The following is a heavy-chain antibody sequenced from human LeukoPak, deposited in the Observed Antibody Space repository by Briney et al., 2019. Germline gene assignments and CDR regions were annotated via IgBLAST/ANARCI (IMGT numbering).Heavy chain of an antibody. D-gene: IGHD1-26*01. CDR3: ARGLVGAKFFDY. CDR2: IYYSGST. CDR1: GGSISSYY. Sequence: SETLSLTCTVSGGSISSYYWSWIRQPPGKGLEWIGYIYYSGSTNYNPSLKSRVTISVDTSKNQFSLKLSSVTAADTAVYYCARGLVGAKFFDYWGQGTLVTVSS. J-gene: IGHJ4*02. V-gene: IGHV4-59*01.